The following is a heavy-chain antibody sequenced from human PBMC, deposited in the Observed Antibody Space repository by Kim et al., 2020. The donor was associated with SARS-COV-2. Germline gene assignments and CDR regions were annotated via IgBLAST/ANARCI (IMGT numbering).Heavy chain of an antibody. V-gene: IGHV4-59*08. J-gene: IGHJ4*02. D-gene: IGHD3-22*01. Sequence: SETLSLTCTVSGGSISSNYWSWIRQPPGKGLEWIGYIYYSGSTNYNPSLKSRVTISVDTSKNQFSLKLSSVTAADTAVYYCARRNYDSSGYYRLDYWGQGTLVTVSS. CDR1: GGSISSNY. CDR3: ARRNYDSSGYYRLDY. CDR2: IYYSGST.